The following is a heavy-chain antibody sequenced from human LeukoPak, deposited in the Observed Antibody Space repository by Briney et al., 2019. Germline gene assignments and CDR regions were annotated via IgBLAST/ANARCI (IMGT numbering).Heavy chain of an antibody. J-gene: IGHJ4*02. V-gene: IGHV3-7*01. D-gene: IGHD5-24*01. Sequence: GGSLRLSCATSGFTFSTYWMSWVRQAPGKGLEWVANIKQDGSETYYADSVKGRFTIFRDNAKNSLYLQMDSLRVEDTAVYYCANGDGFDYWGQGTLVTVSS. CDR3: ANGDGFDY. CDR1: GFTFSTYW. CDR2: IKQDGSET.